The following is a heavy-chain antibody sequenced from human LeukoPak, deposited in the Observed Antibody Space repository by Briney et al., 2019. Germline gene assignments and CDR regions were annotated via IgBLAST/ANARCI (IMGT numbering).Heavy chain of an antibody. D-gene: IGHD2-21*02. CDR1: GFTVTTHA. CDR3: AKDHDNTDYYYYFDS. J-gene: IGHJ4*02. CDR2: ISDTGRTT. V-gene: IGHV3-23*01. Sequence: ARSLRLSCAAAGFTVTTHAMNWVRHPPEKGLEWVSGISDTGRTTYYTETVKGRFTISRDNSKNTVHLEMNSLRAEDTALYFCAKDHDNTDYYYYFDSWGQGTLVIVSS.